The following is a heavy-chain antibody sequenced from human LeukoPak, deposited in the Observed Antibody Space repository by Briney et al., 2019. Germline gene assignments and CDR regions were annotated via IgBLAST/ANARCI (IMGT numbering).Heavy chain of an antibody. CDR2: IKPDGSEK. Sequence: GGSLRLSCVASGFTFSTYWMSWVRQAPGKGLEWVAYIKPDGSEKSYVDSVKGRFTISRDNAKNSLYLQMNSLRAEDTAVYSRARGHWFDPWGQGTLVTVSS. J-gene: IGHJ5*02. CDR1: GFTFSTYW. CDR3: ARGHWFDP. V-gene: IGHV3-7*03.